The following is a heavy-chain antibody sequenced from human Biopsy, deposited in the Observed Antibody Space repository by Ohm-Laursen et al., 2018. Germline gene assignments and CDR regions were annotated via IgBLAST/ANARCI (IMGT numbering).Heavy chain of an antibody. CDR2: INQSGST. Sequence: TLSLTCAVNGESSSGYFWNWIRQPPGKGLEWIGEINQSGSTKYNPSPKRRATLSADSSNSQFSLRLTSVTAADTAIYYCARGSGFFKLDVWGQGTPVTVSS. CDR1: GESSSGYF. V-gene: IGHV4-34*01. J-gene: IGHJ6*02. D-gene: IGHD1-26*01. CDR3: ARGSGFFKLDV.